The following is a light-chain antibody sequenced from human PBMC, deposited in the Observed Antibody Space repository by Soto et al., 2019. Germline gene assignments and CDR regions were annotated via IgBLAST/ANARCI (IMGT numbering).Light chain of an antibody. V-gene: IGKV1-17*01. J-gene: IGKJ1*01. Sequence: IQMTQSPSSLAASVGDRLSITCRASQVITNDLGWYQQKPGKAPKRLIYAASTLQSGVPSRFSGSGSGTEFTLTISSLQPEDFATYHCQEYKTWTFGQGTKVDIK. CDR2: AAS. CDR3: QEYKTWT. CDR1: QVITND.